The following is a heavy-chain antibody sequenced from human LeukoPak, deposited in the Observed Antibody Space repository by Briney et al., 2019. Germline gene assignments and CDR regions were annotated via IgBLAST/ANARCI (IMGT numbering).Heavy chain of an antibody. CDR2: IWYDGSNK. D-gene: IGHD3-3*01. V-gene: IGHV3-33*08. Sequence: GSLRLSCAGSGFAFSDYYMTWIRQAPGKGLEWVAVIWYDGSNKYYADSVKGRFTISRDNSKNTLYLQMNSLRAEDTAVYYCARTVGNYDFWSGYYDYGMDVWGQGTTVTVSS. J-gene: IGHJ6*02. CDR3: ARTVGNYDFWSGYYDYGMDV. CDR1: GFAFSDYY.